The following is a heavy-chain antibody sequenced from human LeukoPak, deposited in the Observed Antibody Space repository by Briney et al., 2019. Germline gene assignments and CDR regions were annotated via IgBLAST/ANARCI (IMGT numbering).Heavy chain of an antibody. CDR3: ARGGYYDFWGPTFYFDY. J-gene: IGHJ4*02. D-gene: IGHD3-3*01. V-gene: IGHV3-49*03. CDR1: GFTFGDYA. CDR2: IRSKAYGGTT. Sequence: GGSLRLSCTASGFTFGDYAMSWFRQAPGKGLEWVGFIRSKAYGGTTEYAASVKGRFTVSRDDSKSIAYLQMNSLKTEDTAVYYCARGGYYDFWGPTFYFDYWGQGTLVTVSS.